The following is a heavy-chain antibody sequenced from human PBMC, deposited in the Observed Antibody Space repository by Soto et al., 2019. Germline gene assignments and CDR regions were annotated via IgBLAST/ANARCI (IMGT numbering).Heavy chain of an antibody. CDR1: GFTFSNHA. CDR2: ISTAVGAT. D-gene: IGHD3-3*01. J-gene: IGHJ5*02. Sequence: PGGSLRLSCAVSGFTFSNHAMSWVRQAPGKGLEWVSAISTAVGATYYADSVKGRFTISRDDSNNTLYLQMDSLRAEDTAVYYCAKDGPGYYDFWSGYYSSWFDPWGQGTLVTVSS. V-gene: IGHV3-23*01. CDR3: AKDGPGYYDFWSGYYSSWFDP.